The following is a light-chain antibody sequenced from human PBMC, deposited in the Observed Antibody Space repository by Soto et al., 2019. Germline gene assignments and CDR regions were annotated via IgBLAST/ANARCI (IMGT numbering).Light chain of an antibody. V-gene: IGKV2-28*01. CDR3: MHALQTPLT. CDR1: QSLLHSNGYNN. Sequence: DIVMTESPLCLPVTPGEPASISCRSSQSLLHSNGYNNLDWYLQKPEQSPQLLIYLGSNRASGVPDRFSGSGSSTDFTLKISRVEAEDVGVYYCMHALQTPLTFGGGTKVDIK. CDR2: LGS. J-gene: IGKJ4*01.